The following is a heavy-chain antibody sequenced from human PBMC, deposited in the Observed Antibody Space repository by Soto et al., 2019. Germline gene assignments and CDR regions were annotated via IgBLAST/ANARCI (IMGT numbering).Heavy chain of an antibody. V-gene: IGHV4-59*01. J-gene: IGHJ5*02. Sequence: NPSETLSLTCTVSGGSIISYYWNWIRQPPGKGLEWIGYIYYSGSTNYNPSLKSRVTISVDTSKNQFSLKMSSVTAADTAIYYCARDGGNMAARRVWFDPWGQGTLVTVSS. CDR2: IYYSGST. D-gene: IGHD6-6*01. CDR3: ARDGGNMAARRVWFDP. CDR1: GGSIISYY.